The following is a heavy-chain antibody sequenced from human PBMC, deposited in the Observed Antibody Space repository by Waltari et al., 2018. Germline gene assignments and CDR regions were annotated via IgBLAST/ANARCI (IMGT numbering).Heavy chain of an antibody. CDR1: GFTFGDYA. D-gene: IGHD1-26*01. CDR3: TRYSGSYPFDF. V-gene: IGHV3-49*04. J-gene: IGHJ4*02. CDR2: IRSKAYGGTT. Sequence: EVQLVESGGGLVQPGRSLRLSCTASGFTFGDYAMSWVRQAPGKGLEWVGFIRSKAYGGTTETAAAVKGSFTVSRDDSKSIAYLQMNSLKTEDTAVYYCTRYSGSYPFDFWGQGTLVTVSS.